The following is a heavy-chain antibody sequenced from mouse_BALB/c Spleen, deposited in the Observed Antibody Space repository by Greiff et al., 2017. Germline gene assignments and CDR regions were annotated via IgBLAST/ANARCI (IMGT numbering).Heavy chain of an antibody. CDR2: INPGDGDS. V-gene: IGHV1-80*01. CDR3: AHYGYNPDD. CDR1: GFAFSSYW. Sequence: VQLLQSGAELVKPGASVKISCKASGFAFSSYWMNWVKQRPGQGLEWIGQINPGDGDSNYNGNFKGKATLTADNSSSTAYMQLSSLTSEDSAVYFCAHYGYNPDDWGQGTSVTVSS. J-gene: IGHJ4*01. D-gene: IGHD2-2*01.